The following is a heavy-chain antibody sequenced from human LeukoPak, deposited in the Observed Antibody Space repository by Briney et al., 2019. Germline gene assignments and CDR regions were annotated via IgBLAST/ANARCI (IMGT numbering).Heavy chain of an antibody. D-gene: IGHD2-15*01. CDR3: AKFAQRYCSGGSCHPFDY. J-gene: IGHJ4*02. CDR2: ISYDGSNT. Sequence: GRSLRLSCAASGFTFSTYAMHWVRQAPGKGLEWVAVISYDGSNTHFADSVKGRFTISRDNSKNTLHLQMNSLRAEDTAAYYCAKFAQRYCSGGSCHPFDYWGQGPLVTVSS. CDR1: GFTFSTYA. V-gene: IGHV3-30*04.